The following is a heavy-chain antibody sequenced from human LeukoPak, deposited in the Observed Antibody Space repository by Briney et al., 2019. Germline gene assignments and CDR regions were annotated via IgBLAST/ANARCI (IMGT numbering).Heavy chain of an antibody. Sequence: KPSETLSLTCTVSGGSISSYYWSWIRQPPGKGLEWIGYIYYSGSTNYNPSLKSRVTISVDTSKNQFSLELSSVTAADTAVYYCARDIPAGRWFDPWGQGTLVTVSS. CDR1: GGSISSYY. CDR3: ARDIPAGRWFDP. CDR2: IYYSGST. D-gene: IGHD2-2*01. J-gene: IGHJ5*02. V-gene: IGHV4-59*01.